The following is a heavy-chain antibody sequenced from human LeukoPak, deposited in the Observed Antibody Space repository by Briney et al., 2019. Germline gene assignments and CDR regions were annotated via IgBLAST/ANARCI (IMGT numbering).Heavy chain of an antibody. CDR1: GGSISSSSYY. Sequence: SETLSLTCTVSGGSISSSSYYWGWIRQPPGKGLEWIGSIYYSGSTYYNPSLKSRVTISVDTSKNQFSLKLSSVTAADTAVYYCASGTAHSYYYYGMDVWGQGTTVTVSS. D-gene: IGHD1-26*01. CDR3: ASGTAHSYYYYGMDV. J-gene: IGHJ6*02. V-gene: IGHV4-39*07. CDR2: IYYSGST.